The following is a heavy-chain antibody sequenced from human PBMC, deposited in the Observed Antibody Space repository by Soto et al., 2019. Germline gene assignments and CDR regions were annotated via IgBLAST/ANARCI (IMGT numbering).Heavy chain of an antibody. CDR3: VRQGTGSLHGLVDV. CDR2: VYKTGGT. CDR1: SGPSSSHN. V-gene: IGHV4-59*08. J-gene: IGHJ6*02. D-gene: IGHD1-26*01. Sequence: QVQLQQSGPGLVKPSETLFLTCTVYSGPSSSHNWGWIRQSPGRGLECIGYVYKTGGTSYNPSLTSRVTLSALTSSQPLCLTMRFLTAAVSAISYCVRQGTGSLHGLVDVWGHGTTVSVSS.